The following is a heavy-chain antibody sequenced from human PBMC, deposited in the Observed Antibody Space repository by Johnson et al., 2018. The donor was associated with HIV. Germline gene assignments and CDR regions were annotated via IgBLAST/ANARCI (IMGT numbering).Heavy chain of an antibody. Sequence: QVQLVESGGGVVQPGRSLRLSCAASGFTFSYYGMHWVRQAPGKGLEWVAVIWFDGTNKYYADSVKGRFTISRDNSKNTLYLQMNSLRAEDTAVYYCAKGGSLTQDAPFDIWGQGTMVTVSS. CDR2: IWFDGTNK. J-gene: IGHJ3*02. CDR3: AKGGSLTQDAPFDI. D-gene: IGHD1-14*01. CDR1: GFTFSYYG. V-gene: IGHV3-33*06.